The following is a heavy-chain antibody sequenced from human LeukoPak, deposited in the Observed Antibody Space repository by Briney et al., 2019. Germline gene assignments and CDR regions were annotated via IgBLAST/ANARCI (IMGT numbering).Heavy chain of an antibody. Sequence: GGSLRLSCAASGFIFSNAWMSWVRQAPGKGLEWVGRIKSKTDGGTTDYAAPVKGRFTISRDDSKNTLYQQMNSLKTEDTAVYYCTTAPIRLWNYDYWGQGTLVTVSS. CDR2: IKSKTDGGTT. CDR3: TTAPIRLWNYDY. D-gene: IGHD4/OR15-4a*01. CDR1: GFIFSNAW. V-gene: IGHV3-15*01. J-gene: IGHJ4*02.